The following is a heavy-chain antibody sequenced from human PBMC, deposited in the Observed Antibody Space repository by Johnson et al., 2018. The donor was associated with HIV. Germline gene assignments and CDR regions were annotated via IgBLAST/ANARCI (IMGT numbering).Heavy chain of an antibody. J-gene: IGHJ3*02. Sequence: VQLVESGGGLVQPGGSLRLSCAASGFTFSSYWMSWVRQAPGKGLEWVANIKPDGSEKYYVDSVKGRFTISRDNAKNSRYLQMNSLRAEDKAVYYCARDTCWSADGSIDAFDIWGQGAMVTVSP. CDR2: IKPDGSEK. CDR1: GFTFSSYW. D-gene: IGHD1-14*01. CDR3: ARDTCWSADGSIDAFDI. V-gene: IGHV3-7*04.